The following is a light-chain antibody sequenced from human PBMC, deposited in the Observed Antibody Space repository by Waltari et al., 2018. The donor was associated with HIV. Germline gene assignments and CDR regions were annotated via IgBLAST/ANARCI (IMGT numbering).Light chain of an antibody. Sequence: QAAVTQEPSLTVSPGGTVPLTCGSSPCPVTSGHLPLWFQQKPGQVPRTLIYDTINKQSWTPARFSGSIVGGKAALTLSGAQPEDEAEYYCWLFYSGIWVFGGGTKLTVL. CDR1: PCPVTSGHL. V-gene: IGLV7-46*01. CDR2: DTI. J-gene: IGLJ3*02. CDR3: WLFYSGIWV.